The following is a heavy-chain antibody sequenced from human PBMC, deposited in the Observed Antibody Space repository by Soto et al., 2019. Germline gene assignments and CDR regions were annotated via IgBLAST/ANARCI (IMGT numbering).Heavy chain of an antibody. D-gene: IGHD6-19*01. CDR1: GGSISSGGYY. Sequence: QVQLQESGPGLVKPSQTLSLTCTVSGGSISSGGYYWSWIRQHPGKGLEWIGYIYYSGSTYYNPSLKSRVTISVDTSKNQFSLKLSSVTAADTAVYYCARGGYSSGWYGEFDYWGQGTLVTVSS. J-gene: IGHJ4*02. CDR2: IYYSGST. V-gene: IGHV4-31*03. CDR3: ARGGYSSGWYGEFDY.